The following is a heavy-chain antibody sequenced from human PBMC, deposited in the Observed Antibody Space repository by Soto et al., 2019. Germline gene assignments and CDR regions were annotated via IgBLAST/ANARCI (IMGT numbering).Heavy chain of an antibody. CDR3: ARGSGYGDYAGFDY. CDR2: IIPILGIA. CDR1: GGTFSSYT. J-gene: IGHJ4*02. Sequence: QVQLVQSGAEVKKPGSSVKVSCKASGGTFSSYTISCVRQAPGQGLEWMGRIIPILGIANYAQKFQGRVTITADKSTSTAYMELSSLRSEATAVYYCARGSGYGDYAGFDYWGQGTLVTVSS. V-gene: IGHV1-69*02. D-gene: IGHD4-17*01.